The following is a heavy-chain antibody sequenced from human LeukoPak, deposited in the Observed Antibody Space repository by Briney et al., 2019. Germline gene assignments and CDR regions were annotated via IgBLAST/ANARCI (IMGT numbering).Heavy chain of an antibody. V-gene: IGHV3-11*03. Sequence: GGSLRLSCAASGFTFSDYYMSWIRQAPGKGLEWVSYISSSGSYTNYADSVKGRFTISRDNSKNTLYLQMNSLRDEDTAVYYCAKHRFESGGYHSTDWGQGTLVTVSS. D-gene: IGHD3-22*01. CDR2: ISSSGSYT. CDR3: AKHRFESGGYHSTD. CDR1: GFTFSDYY. J-gene: IGHJ4*02.